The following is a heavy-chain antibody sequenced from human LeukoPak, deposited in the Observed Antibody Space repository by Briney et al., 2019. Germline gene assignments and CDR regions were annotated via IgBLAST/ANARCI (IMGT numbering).Heavy chain of an antibody. Sequence: SETLSLTCTVSGVSISSGGYYWSWIRQHPGKGLEWIAYIYFNGNTYYNPSLKSPVTISVDTSKNQFSLRLSSVTAADTAVYYCARQGYDSSASLYYFDFWGQGTLVTVSS. V-gene: IGHV4-30-4*01. CDR3: ARQGYDSSASLYYFDF. J-gene: IGHJ4*02. CDR2: IYFNGNT. D-gene: IGHD3-22*01. CDR1: GVSISSGGYY.